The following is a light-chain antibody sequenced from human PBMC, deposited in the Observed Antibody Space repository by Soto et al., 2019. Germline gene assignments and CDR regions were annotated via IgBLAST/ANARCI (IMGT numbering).Light chain of an antibody. CDR1: QSISSY. J-gene: IGKJ4*01. CDR3: QQSYSTPLT. Sequence: DLQRTQSPFSLSASVGDRVTITCRASQSISSYLNWYQQKPGKAPKLLIYAASSLQSGVPSRFSGSGSGTDFTLTISSLQPEDFATYYCQQSYSTPLTFGGGTKVDIK. V-gene: IGKV1-39*01. CDR2: AAS.